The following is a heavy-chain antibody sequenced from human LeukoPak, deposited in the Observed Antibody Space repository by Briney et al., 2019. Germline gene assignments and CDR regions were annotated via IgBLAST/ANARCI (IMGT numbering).Heavy chain of an antibody. V-gene: IGHV1-18*01. CDR2: ISAYNGNT. J-gene: IGHJ4*02. Sequence: ASVKVLCTASGYTFTSYGISWVRQAPGQGLEWMGWISAYNGNTNSAQKVQGRVTLTTDTSTSTAYMELRSLRSDDTAVYYCARQVDTSMSLPDYWGQGTLVTVSS. CDR1: GYTFTSYG. CDR3: ARQVDTSMSLPDY. D-gene: IGHD5-18*01.